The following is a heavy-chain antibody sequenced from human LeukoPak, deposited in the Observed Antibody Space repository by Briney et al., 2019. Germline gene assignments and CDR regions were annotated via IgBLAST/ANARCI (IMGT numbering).Heavy chain of an antibody. D-gene: IGHD3-16*01. CDR1: GGSFSGYY. V-gene: IGHV4-34*01. Sequence: SETLSLTCAVYGGSFSGYYWSWIRQPPGRGLEWIGEINHSGSTNYNPPLKSRVTISVDTSKNQFSLKLSSVTAADTAVYYCTRMGVSNIGDAFDIWGQGTMVTVSS. CDR3: TRMGVSNIGDAFDI. J-gene: IGHJ3*02. CDR2: INHSGST.